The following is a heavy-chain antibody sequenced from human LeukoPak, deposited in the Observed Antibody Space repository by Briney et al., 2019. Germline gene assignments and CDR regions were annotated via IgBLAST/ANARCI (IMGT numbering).Heavy chain of an antibody. CDR3: ARDLYGDYAFDI. D-gene: IGHD4-17*01. V-gene: IGHV3-21*01. J-gene: IGHJ3*02. Sequence: PGRSLRLSCTASGFTFGDYAMNWVRQAPGKGLEWVSSISSSTRYIYYADSVKGRFTISRDNAKNSLYLQMNSLRAEDTAVYYCARDLYGDYAFDIWGQGTMVTVSS. CDR2: ISSSTRYI. CDR1: GFTFGDYA.